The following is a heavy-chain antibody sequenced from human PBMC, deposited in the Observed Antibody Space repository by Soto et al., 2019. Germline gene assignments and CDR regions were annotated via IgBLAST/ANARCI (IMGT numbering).Heavy chain of an antibody. CDR1: GGSFSGYY. J-gene: IGHJ4*02. V-gene: IGHV4-34*01. Sequence: SETLSLTCAVYGGSFSGYYWSWIRQPPGKGLEWIGEINHSGSTNYNPSLKSRVTISVDTSKNQFSLKLSSVTAADTAVYYCRVGYYDSSGYYSTDYWGQGTLVTVSS. D-gene: IGHD3-22*01. CDR3: RVGYYDSSGYYSTDY. CDR2: INHSGST.